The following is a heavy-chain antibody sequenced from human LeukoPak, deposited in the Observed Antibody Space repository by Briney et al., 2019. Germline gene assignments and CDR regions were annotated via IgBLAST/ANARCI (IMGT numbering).Heavy chain of an antibody. CDR1: GGSFSGYY. CDR3: ARGVSRLAIAVAGSSEFDY. D-gene: IGHD6-19*01. V-gene: IGHV4-34*01. J-gene: IGHJ4*02. CDR2: INHSGST. Sequence: SETLSLTCAVYGGSFSGYYWSWIRQPPGKGLEWIGEINHSGSTNDNPSLKSRVTISVDTSKNQFSLKLSSATAADTAVYYCARGVSRLAIAVAGSSEFDYWGQGTLVTVSS.